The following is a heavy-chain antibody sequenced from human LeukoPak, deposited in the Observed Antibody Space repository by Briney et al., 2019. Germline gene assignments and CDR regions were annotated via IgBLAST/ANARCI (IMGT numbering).Heavy chain of an antibody. Sequence: GGSLRLSCAASGFTFSSYAMSWVRQAPEKGLEWVSTISGSGGSTYYADSVKGRFTISRDNAKNSLYLQMNSLRAEDTAVYYCAELGITMIGGVWGKGTTVTISS. J-gene: IGHJ6*04. CDR3: AELGITMIGGV. CDR2: ISGSGGST. CDR1: GFTFSSYA. V-gene: IGHV3-23*01. D-gene: IGHD3-10*02.